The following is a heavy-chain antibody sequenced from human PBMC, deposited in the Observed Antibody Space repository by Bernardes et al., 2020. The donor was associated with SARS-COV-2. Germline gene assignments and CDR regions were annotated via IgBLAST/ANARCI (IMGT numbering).Heavy chain of an antibody. V-gene: IGHV3-23*01. CDR3: AKDWRFFDN. J-gene: IGHJ4*02. CDR2: VSNNGLST. CDR1: GFTFSTYA. D-gene: IGHD3-3*01. Sequence: GSLRLSCAASGFTFSTYAMSWVRQAPGKGLEWVSSVSNNGLSTYFADSVKGRFNISRDNSKKMLFLQMNSLRAEDTGIYFCAKDWRFFDNWGQGTVVTVSS.